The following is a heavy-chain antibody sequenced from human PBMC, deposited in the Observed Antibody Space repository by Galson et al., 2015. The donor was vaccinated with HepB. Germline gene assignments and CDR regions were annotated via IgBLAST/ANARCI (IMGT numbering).Heavy chain of an antibody. V-gene: IGHV3-23*01. CDR1: GFTFSSYA. J-gene: IGHJ4*02. Sequence: LRLSCAASGFTFSSYAMSWVRQAPGKGLEWVSAISGSGGSTYYADSVKGRFTISRDNSKNTLYLQMNSLRAEDTAVYYCTRGTAAGTDYWGQGTLVTVSS. CDR3: TRGTAAGTDY. D-gene: IGHD6-13*01. CDR2: ISGSGGST.